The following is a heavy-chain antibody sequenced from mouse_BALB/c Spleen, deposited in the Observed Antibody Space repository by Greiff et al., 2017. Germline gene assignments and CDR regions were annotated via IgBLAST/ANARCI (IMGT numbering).Heavy chain of an antibody. J-gene: IGHJ4*01. V-gene: IGHV1-62-2*01. D-gene: IGHD3-2*01. CDR3: ARHDVEGRQLGSSYAMDY. Sequence: VQLQQSGAGLVKPGASVKLSCKASGYTFTEYFIHWVKQRPGQGLEWIGWFYPGSGSIKYNEKFKDKATLTADKSSSTVYMELSRLTSEDSTVYFCARHDVEGRQLGSSYAMDYWGQGTSVTVSS. CDR2: FYPGSGSI. CDR1: GYTFTEYF.